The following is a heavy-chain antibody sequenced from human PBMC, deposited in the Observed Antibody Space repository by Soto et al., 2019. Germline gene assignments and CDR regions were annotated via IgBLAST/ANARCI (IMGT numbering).Heavy chain of an antibody. V-gene: IGHV1-69*04. Sequence: SVKVSCKASGGTFSSYTISWVRQAPGQGLEWMGRIIPILGIANYAQKFQGRFTIVVDTSTSTAYMELNSLRYEDTAVYYCARDKGYCSDTSCPDFDYWGQGTLVTVSS. CDR3: ARDKGYCSDTSCPDFDY. J-gene: IGHJ4*02. CDR2: IIPILGIA. CDR1: GGTFSSYT. D-gene: IGHD2-15*01.